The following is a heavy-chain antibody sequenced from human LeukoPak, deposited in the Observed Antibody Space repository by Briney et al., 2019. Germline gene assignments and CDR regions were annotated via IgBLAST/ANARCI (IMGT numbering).Heavy chain of an antibody. D-gene: IGHD3-22*01. CDR1: GGSFSGYY. J-gene: IGHJ4*02. CDR2: INHSGST. CDR3: ARGRLGRENYYDGPDY. V-gene: IGHV4-34*01. Sequence: SETLSLTCAVYGGSFSGYYWSWIRQPPGKGLEWMGEINHSGSTNYNPSLKSRVTIAVDTSKNQFSLKLSSVTAADTAVYYCARGRLGRENYYDGPDYWGQGTLATVSS.